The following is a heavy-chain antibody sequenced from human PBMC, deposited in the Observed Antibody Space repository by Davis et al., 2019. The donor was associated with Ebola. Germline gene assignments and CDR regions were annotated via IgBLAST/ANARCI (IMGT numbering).Heavy chain of an antibody. CDR2: INQDGSEK. J-gene: IGHJ4*02. CDR1: GFTFSSFW. Sequence: PGGSLRLSCAASGFTFSSFWMSWVRQAPGKGLEWVANINQDGSEKYYAASVKGRFTISRDNSKNTLYLQMNSLRAEDTAVYYCVRDIESYFDYWGQGTLVTVSS. CDR3: VRDIESYFDY. V-gene: IGHV3-7*01. D-gene: IGHD3-16*02.